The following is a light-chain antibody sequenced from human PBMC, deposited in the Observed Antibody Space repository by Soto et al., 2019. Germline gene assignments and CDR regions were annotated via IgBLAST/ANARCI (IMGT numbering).Light chain of an antibody. J-gene: IGLJ1*01. CDR1: SGDIGSYNR. V-gene: IGLV1-44*01. Sequence: QSALTQPASVSGSPGQSITISCTGTSGDIGSYNRVSWYQQLPGTAPKLLIYSNNQRPSGVPDRFSGSKSGTSASLAISGLQSEDEADYYCAAWDDSLNGYVFGTGTKVTVL. CDR3: AAWDDSLNGYV. CDR2: SNN.